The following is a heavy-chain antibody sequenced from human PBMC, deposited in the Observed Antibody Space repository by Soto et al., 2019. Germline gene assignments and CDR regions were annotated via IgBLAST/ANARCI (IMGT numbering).Heavy chain of an antibody. CDR1: GGTFSSYA. CDR3: ARDIGYYYDSSGYRGDAFDI. Sequence: QVQLVQSGAEVKKPGSSVKVSCKASGGTFSSYAISWVRQAPGQGLEWMGGIITIFGTANYAQKFQGRVTITADESTSTAYMELSSLRSEDTAVYYCARDIGYYYDSSGYRGDAFDIWGQGTMVTVSS. CDR2: IITIFGTA. V-gene: IGHV1-69*01. J-gene: IGHJ3*02. D-gene: IGHD3-22*01.